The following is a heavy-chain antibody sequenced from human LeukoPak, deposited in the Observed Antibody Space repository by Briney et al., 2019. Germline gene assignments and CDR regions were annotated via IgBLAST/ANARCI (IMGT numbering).Heavy chain of an antibody. J-gene: IGHJ4*02. V-gene: IGHV4-34*01. CDR2: INHSGST. CDR1: GGSFSGYC. Sequence: SETLSLTCAVYGGSFSGYCWSWIRQPPGKGLEWIGEINHSGSTNYNPSLKSRVTISVDTSKNQFSLKLSSVTAADTAVYYCARRRYTGYSSSWYPNDYWGQGTLVTVSS. D-gene: IGHD6-13*01. CDR3: ARRRYTGYSSSWYPNDY.